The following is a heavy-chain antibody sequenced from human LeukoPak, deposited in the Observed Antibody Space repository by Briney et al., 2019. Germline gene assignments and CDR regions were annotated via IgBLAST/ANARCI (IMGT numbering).Heavy chain of an antibody. V-gene: IGHV1-69*13. CDR3: AIWTSWFD. CDR2: IIPIYVTA. Sequence: GASVKVSCKASGGTFSSYAINWVRQAPGQGLEWMGGIIPIYVTADYAQKFQGRVTITADESTSTAYMELSSLRSEDTAVYYCAIWTSWFDWGQGTLVTVSS. CDR1: GGTFSSYA. D-gene: IGHD3-9*01. J-gene: IGHJ4*02.